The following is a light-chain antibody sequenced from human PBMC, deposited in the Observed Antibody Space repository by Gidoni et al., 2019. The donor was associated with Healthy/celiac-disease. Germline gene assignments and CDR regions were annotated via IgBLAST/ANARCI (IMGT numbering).Light chain of an antibody. V-gene: IGKV3-11*01. CDR3: QQRSNWPPPIT. CDR1: QSVSSY. CDR2: DAS. J-gene: IGKJ5*01. Sequence: LSPGERATLSCRASQSVSSYLAWYQQKPGQAPRLLIYDASNRATGIPARFSGSGSGTDFTLTISSLEPEDFVVYCCQQRSNWPPPITFGQGTRLEIK.